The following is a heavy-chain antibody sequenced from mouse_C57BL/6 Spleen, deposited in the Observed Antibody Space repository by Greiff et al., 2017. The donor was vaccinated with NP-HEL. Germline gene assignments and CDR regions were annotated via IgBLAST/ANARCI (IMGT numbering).Heavy chain of an antibody. J-gene: IGHJ4*01. Sequence: QVQLQQPGAELVKPGASVKLSCKASGYTFTSYWMHWVKQTPGRGLEWIGRIDPNSGGTKYNEKFKSKATLTVDKPSSTAYMQLSSLTTEDSAIYYCASYYGSRGNYYAMDYWGQGTSVTVSS. CDR3: ASYYGSRGNYYAMDY. D-gene: IGHD1-1*01. V-gene: IGHV1-62-3*01. CDR1: GYTFTSYW. CDR2: IDPNSGGT.